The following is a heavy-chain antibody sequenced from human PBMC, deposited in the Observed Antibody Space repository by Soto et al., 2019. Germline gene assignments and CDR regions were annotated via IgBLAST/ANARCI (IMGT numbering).Heavy chain of an antibody. D-gene: IGHD2-8*01. V-gene: IGHV6-1*01. CDR2: TYYRSKWYN. Sequence: SQTLLLTCAISGDSVSSNSAAWNWIRQSPSRGLEWLGRTYYRSKWYNDYAVSVKSRITINPDTSRNQFSLQLNSVTPEDTAVYYCARADLGYCTNGVCWYYFDYWGQGTLVTVSS. CDR3: ARADLGYCTNGVCWYYFDY. CDR1: GDSVSSNSAA. J-gene: IGHJ4*02.